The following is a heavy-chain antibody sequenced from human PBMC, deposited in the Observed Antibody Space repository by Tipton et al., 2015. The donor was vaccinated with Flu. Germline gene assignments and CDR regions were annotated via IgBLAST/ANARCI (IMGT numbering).Heavy chain of an antibody. CDR3: AASSIWSGYSSWFDP. D-gene: IGHD3-3*01. Sequence: TLSLTCTVSGDSMNNHYWSWIRQSAGKGLEWIGRVYGSGSTTYNPSLKSRIILSVDTSKNQFSLKLTSVTAADTAVYYCAASSIWSGYSSWFDPWGQGILVTVSS. J-gene: IGHJ5*02. CDR1: GDSMNNHY. CDR2: VYGSGST. V-gene: IGHV4-4*07.